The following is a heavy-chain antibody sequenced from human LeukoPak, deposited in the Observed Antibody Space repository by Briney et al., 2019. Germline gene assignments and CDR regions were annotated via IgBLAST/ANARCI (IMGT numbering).Heavy chain of an antibody. CDR2: IKSDGSST. Sequence: GGSLRLSCAASGFSFSSYWLHWVRQAPGKGLVWVSHIKSDGSSTSYADSVKGRFTISRDNSKNTLYLQMSSLRAEDTAVYYCVKADYYDTSNYYYRYFQYWGQGTLVTVSS. J-gene: IGHJ1*01. CDR3: VKADYYDTSNYYYRYFQY. D-gene: IGHD3-22*01. V-gene: IGHV3-74*01. CDR1: GFSFSSYW.